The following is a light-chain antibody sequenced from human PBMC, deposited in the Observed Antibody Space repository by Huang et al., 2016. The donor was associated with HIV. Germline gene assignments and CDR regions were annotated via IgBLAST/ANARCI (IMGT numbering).Light chain of an antibody. CDR2: DAS. J-gene: IGKJ4*01. V-gene: IGKV3-15*01. CDR3: QQYNYWPLLS. Sequence: EVVMTQSPATLSVSPGERATLSCRASHSIGTNLAWYQQKPGQAPRLLIYDASTRATGFSARFSGSGSGTEFSLAIDSLQSEDSAVYYCQQYNYWPLLSFGGGTKLDI. CDR1: HSIGTN.